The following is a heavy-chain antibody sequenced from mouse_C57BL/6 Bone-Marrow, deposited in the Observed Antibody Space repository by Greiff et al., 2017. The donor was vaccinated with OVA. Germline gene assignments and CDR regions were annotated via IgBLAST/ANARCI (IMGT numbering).Heavy chain of an antibody. V-gene: IGHV5-6*01. D-gene: IGHD2-4*01. CDR3: ARHRGLRAWFAY. CDR2: ISSGGSYT. J-gene: IGHJ3*01. CDR1: GFTFSSYG. Sequence: EVNVVESGGDLVKPGGSLKLSCAASGFTFSSYGMSWVRQTPDKRLEWVATISSGGSYTYYPDRVKGLFTISRDNAKNTRYLQMSSLKSEDTAMYYCARHRGLRAWFAYWGQGTLVTVSA.